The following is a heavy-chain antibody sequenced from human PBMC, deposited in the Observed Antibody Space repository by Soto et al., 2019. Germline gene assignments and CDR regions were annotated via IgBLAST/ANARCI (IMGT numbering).Heavy chain of an antibody. J-gene: IGHJ5*02. D-gene: IGHD3-22*01. Sequence: SETLSLTCTVSGGSISSSSYYWGWMRQPPGQGLVRIGSIYYSGSTYYNPSLKSRVTISVDTSKCRFSLKLSSVAAADTAVYSRAREVWDYGSSGYSLDPWGQGTLVTVYS. V-gene: IGHV4-39*02. CDR1: GGSISSSSYY. CDR2: IYYSGST. CDR3: AREVWDYGSSGYSLDP.